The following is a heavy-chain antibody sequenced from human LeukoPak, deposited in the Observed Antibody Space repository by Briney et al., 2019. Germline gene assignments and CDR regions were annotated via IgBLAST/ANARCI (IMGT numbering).Heavy chain of an antibody. D-gene: IGHD5-18*01. CDR1: GFTFSSYG. Sequence: GGSLRLSCAASGFTFSSYGMHWVRQAPGKGLEWVAFIRYDGSNKYNADSVKGRFTMSRDNAKNSLYLQMNSLRAEDTAVYYCAKIGDTAMVFVSWGQGTLVTVSS. CDR3: AKIGDTAMVFVS. CDR2: IRYDGSNK. V-gene: IGHV3-30*02. J-gene: IGHJ4*02.